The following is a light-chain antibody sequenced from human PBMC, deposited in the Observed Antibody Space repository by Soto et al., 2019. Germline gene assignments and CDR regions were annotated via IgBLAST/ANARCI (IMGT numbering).Light chain of an antibody. CDR2: DAF. J-gene: IGKJ3*01. Sequence: EIVLTQSPATLSLSPGERATLSCRASQSVSSYLAWYQQKPGQAPRLLIYDAFNMATGIPARFSGSESGTVFTITISSLEPEDSAVYYCQQGGAFGLGTKVDIK. CDR1: QSVSSY. CDR3: QQGGA. V-gene: IGKV3-11*01.